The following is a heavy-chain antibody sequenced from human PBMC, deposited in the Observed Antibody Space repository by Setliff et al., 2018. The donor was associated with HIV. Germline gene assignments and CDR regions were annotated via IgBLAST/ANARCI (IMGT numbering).Heavy chain of an antibody. CDR1: GFTFSTFA. D-gene: IGHD3-22*01. CDR2: ILYDGSRT. J-gene: IGHJ4*02. Sequence: GGSLRLSCVASGFTFSTFAMHWVRQAPGKGLEWVSVILYDGSRTYYVDSVKGRFNISRDNSKNTLFLQMNSLRAEDTAVYYCARDLPIYDTSGYFDYWGQGTLVTVSS. CDR3: ARDLPIYDTSGYFDY. V-gene: IGHV3-30*01.